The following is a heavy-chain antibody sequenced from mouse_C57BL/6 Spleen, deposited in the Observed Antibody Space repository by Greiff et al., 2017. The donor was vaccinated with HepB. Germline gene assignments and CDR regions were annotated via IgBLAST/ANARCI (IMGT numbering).Heavy chain of an antibody. CDR2: ISSGGDYI. CDR3: TRDRDDYDRFAY. Sequence: DVKLVESGEGLVKPGGSLKLSCAASGFTFSSYAMSWVRQTPEKRLEWVAYISSGGDYIYYADTVKGRFTISRDNARNTLYLQMSSLKSEDTAMYYVTRDRDDYDRFAYWGQGTLVTVSA. V-gene: IGHV5-9-1*02. D-gene: IGHD2-4*01. J-gene: IGHJ3*01. CDR1: GFTFSSYA.